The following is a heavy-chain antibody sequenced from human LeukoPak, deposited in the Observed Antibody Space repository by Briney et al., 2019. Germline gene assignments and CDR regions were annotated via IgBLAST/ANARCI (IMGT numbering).Heavy chain of an antibody. CDR1: GFTFSSAV. CDR3: ARGHKLLAIDY. J-gene: IGHJ4*02. Sequence: PGRSLRLSCAASGFTFSSAVMHWVRQAPGKGLEWVAVISYDGSNKYYADSVKGRFTISRDNSKNTLYLQMNSLRAEDTAVYYCARGHKLLAIDYWGQGTLVTVSS. CDR2: ISYDGSNK. D-gene: IGHD3-10*01. V-gene: IGHV3-30-3*01.